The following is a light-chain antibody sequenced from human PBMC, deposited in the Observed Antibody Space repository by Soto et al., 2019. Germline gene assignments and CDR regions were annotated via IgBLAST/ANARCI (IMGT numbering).Light chain of an antibody. J-gene: IGKJ2*01. CDR2: GAS. Sequence: EIVLTQSPGTLSLSPGERATLSCRASQSVSSSYLAWYQQKPGQAPRLLIYGASSRATGIPDRFSGSWSGTDFPLTISRLEPEDFAVYYCQQYGSSLPYTFGQGTKLEIK. CDR1: QSVSSSY. V-gene: IGKV3-20*01. CDR3: QQYGSSLPYT.